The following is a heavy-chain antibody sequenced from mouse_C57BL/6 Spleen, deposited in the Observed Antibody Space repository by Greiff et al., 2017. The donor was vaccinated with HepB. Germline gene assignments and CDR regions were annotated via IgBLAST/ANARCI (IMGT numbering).Heavy chain of an antibody. CDR3: APAHYDDGYYYAMDY. V-gene: IGHV2-5*01. D-gene: IGHD2-4*01. J-gene: IGHJ4*01. CDR2: IWRGGST. Sequence: QVQLQQSGPGLVQPSQSLSITCTVSGFSLTSYGVHWVRQSPGKGLEWLGVIWRGGSTDYNAAFMSRLSITKDNSKSQVFFKMNSLQADDTAIYYCAPAHYDDGYYYAMDYWGQGTSVTVSS. CDR1: GFSLTSYG.